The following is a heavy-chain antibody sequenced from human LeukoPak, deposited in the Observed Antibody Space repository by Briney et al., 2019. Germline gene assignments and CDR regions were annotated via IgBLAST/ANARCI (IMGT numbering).Heavy chain of an antibody. V-gene: IGHV3-23*01. D-gene: IGHD4-23*01. J-gene: IGHJ4*02. CDR2: ISGAGGTT. CDR3: ARAQLLRAESFFDF. CDR1: GFTFRHYA. Sequence: PGGSLRLSCAASGFTFRHYAMSWVRQAPGKGLEWVSTISGAGGTTYSADSVKGRFTISSDTADNSLYLQMNSLRAEDSALYYCARAQLLRAESFFDFWGQGTLVTVSS.